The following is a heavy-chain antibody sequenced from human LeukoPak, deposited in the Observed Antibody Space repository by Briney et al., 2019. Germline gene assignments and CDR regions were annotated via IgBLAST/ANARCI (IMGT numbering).Heavy chain of an antibody. Sequence: SVKVSCKASGGTFSSYAISWVRQAPGQGLEWMGRIIPIFGIANYAQKFQGRVTITADKSTSTAYMELSSLRSEDTAVYYRARANLGRPVGHCSGGSCYSDSSWFDPWGQGTLVTVSS. CDR3: ARANLGRPVGHCSGGSCYSDSSWFDP. D-gene: IGHD2-15*01. CDR2: IIPIFGIA. CDR1: GGTFSSYA. J-gene: IGHJ5*02. V-gene: IGHV1-69*04.